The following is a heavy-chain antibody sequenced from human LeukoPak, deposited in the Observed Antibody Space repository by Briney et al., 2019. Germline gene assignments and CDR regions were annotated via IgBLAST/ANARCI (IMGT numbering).Heavy chain of an antibody. D-gene: IGHD1-26*01. CDR3: ARDPRASGSYFGYFDY. CDR2: ISYTGNNK. V-gene: IGHV3-30*19. CDR1: GFIFSDYV. Sequence: GGSLRLSCAASGFIFSDYVMNWLRQAPGRGLEWVAVISYTGNNKEYADSVKGRFTISRDNSKNTVYLQMNSLRAEDTAIYYCARDPRASGSYFGYFDYWGQGTLVTVSS. J-gene: IGHJ4*02.